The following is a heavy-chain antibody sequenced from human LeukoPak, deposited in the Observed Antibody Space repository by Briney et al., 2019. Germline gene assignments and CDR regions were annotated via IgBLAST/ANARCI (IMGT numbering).Heavy chain of an antibody. CDR1: GFTFRTYW. CDR3: AREGFGGSYPVDY. J-gene: IGHJ4*02. D-gene: IGHD1-26*01. CDR2: IKQDGNEK. Sequence: GGSLRLSCAASGFTFRTYWMSWVRQAPGKGLEWVANIKQDGNEKYYVDSVKGRFTISRDNAKNSLDLQMNSLRAEDTAVYYCAREGFGGSYPVDYWGQGTLVTVSS. V-gene: IGHV3-7*01.